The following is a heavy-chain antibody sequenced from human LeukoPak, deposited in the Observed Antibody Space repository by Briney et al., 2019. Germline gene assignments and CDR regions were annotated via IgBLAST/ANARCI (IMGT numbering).Heavy chain of an antibody. Sequence: GGSLRLSCAASGFTVSSNYMIWVRQAPGKGLEWVSVIYSGGRTYYVDSVKGRFTISRDISKNTLYLQMNSLRAEDTAVYYCAKDPSYYYDSSGSWPRAYFQHWGQGTLVTVSS. V-gene: IGHV3-53*01. CDR3: AKDPSYYYDSSGSWPRAYFQH. CDR2: IYSGGRT. CDR1: GFTVSSNY. D-gene: IGHD3-22*01. J-gene: IGHJ1*01.